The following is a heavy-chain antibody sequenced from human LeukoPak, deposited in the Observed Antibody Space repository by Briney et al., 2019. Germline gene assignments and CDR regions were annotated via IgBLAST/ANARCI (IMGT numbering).Heavy chain of an antibody. CDR3: ARGAPRLRTIDY. Sequence: PSQTLSLTWTVSGGSISSGGYSWSWIRQHPGKGLEWIGYIYYSGSTYYNPSLKSRVTISVDTSKNQFSQKLSSVTAADTAVYYCARGAPRLRTIDYWGQGTLVTVSS. J-gene: IGHJ4*02. D-gene: IGHD5-12*01. V-gene: IGHV4-31*02. CDR2: IYYSGST. CDR1: GGSISSGGYS.